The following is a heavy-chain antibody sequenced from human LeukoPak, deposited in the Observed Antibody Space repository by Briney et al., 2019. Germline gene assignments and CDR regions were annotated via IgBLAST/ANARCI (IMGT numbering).Heavy chain of an antibody. CDR3: ARDRVDSSGYYCDY. CDR1: GFTFSSYW. D-gene: IGHD3-22*01. J-gene: IGHJ4*02. V-gene: IGHV3-74*01. Sequence: SGGTLRLSCAASGFTFSSYWMHWVRQAPGKGLVWVSRINSDGSSTSYADSVKGRFTISRDNAKNTLYLQMNSLRAEDTAVYYCARDRVDSSGYYCDYWGQGTLVTVSS. CDR2: INSDGSST.